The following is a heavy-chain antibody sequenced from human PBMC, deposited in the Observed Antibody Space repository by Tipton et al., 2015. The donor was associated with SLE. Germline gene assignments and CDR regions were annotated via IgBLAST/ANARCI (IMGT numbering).Heavy chain of an antibody. CDR1: GVSISSSY. D-gene: IGHD2/OR15-2a*01. J-gene: IGHJ3*02. CDR2: IYTSGAT. V-gene: IGHV4-4*07. Sequence: TLSLTCNVSGVSISSSYWNWIRQPAGKGLEWIGRIYTSGATDDNPSLKSRVTLSVDMSKNQIFLKMTSVTAADSAVYFCARVWLNNAFDIWGQGTRVTVSS. CDR3: ARVWLNNAFDI.